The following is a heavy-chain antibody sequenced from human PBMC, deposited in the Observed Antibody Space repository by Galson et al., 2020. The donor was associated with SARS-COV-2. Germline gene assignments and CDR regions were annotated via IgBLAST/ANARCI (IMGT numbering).Heavy chain of an antibody. V-gene: IGHV1-46*04. D-gene: IGHD6-25*01. CDR1: GYTFFAYY. J-gene: IGHJ4*02. CDR2: INTSGATET. CDR3: ARGDPFSGRWALDQ. Sequence: ASVKVSCKASGYTFFAYYIHWVRQAPGQDLESMGRINTSGATETDYTHSMQGRVTMTRDTSTSTVYMELSGLTAEDTAIYFCARGDPFSGRWALDQWGRGTKVTVSS.